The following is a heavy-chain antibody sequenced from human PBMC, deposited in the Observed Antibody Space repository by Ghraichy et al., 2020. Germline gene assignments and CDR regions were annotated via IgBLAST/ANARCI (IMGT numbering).Heavy chain of an antibody. CDR3: ARPGPDTYSSSWYPWNY. D-gene: IGHD6-13*01. CDR1: GGSISSSSYY. Sequence: SETLSLTCTVSGGSISSSSYYWGWIRQPPGKGLEWIGSIYYSGSTYYNPSLKSRVIISVDTSKNQFSLKLSSVTAADTAVYYCARPGPDTYSSSWYPWNYWGQGTLVTVSS. V-gene: IGHV4-39*01. J-gene: IGHJ4*02. CDR2: IYYSGST.